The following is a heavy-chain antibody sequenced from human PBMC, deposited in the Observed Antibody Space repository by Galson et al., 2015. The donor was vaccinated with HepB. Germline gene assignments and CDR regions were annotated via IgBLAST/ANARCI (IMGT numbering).Heavy chain of an antibody. D-gene: IGHD2-2*01. CDR1: GYIFTSYS. V-gene: IGHV1-3*04. J-gene: IGHJ4*02. CDR3: ARRGEKDYCSSNACSVDY. Sequence: SVKVSCKASGYIFTSYSIHWVRQAPGQGPEWMGWINTDNGNTQYSQKLPGRVPFTRDTSATTAYMELTSLKSEDTAVYYCARRGEKDYCSSNACSVDYRGQGALVAVSS. CDR2: INTDNGNT.